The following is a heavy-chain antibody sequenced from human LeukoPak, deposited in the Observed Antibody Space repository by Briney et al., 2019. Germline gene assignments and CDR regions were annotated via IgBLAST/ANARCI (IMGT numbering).Heavy chain of an antibody. V-gene: IGHV4-34*01. CDR1: GGSFSGYY. J-gene: IGHJ3*02. Sequence: PSETLSLTCAVYGGSFSGYYWSWIRQPPGKGLEWIGEINHSGSTNYNPSLKSRVTISVDTSKNQFSLKLRSVTAADTAVYYCASDYCSGGSCYSDYAFDIWGQGTMVTVSS. CDR3: ASDYCSGGSCYSDYAFDI. CDR2: INHSGST. D-gene: IGHD2-15*01.